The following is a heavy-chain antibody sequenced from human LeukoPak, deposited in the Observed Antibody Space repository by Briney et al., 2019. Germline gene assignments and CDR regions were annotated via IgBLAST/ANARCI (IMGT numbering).Heavy chain of an antibody. CDR2: ISYDGSNK. V-gene: IGHV3-30*04. CDR3: ARDAAAGAEY. CDR1: GFTFSSYA. Sequence: PGRSLRLSCAASGFTFSSYAMHWVRQAPGKGPEWVAVISYDGSNKYYADSVKGRFTISRDNSKNTLYLQMNSLRAEDTAVYYCARDAAAGAEYWGQGTLVTVSS. D-gene: IGHD6-13*01. J-gene: IGHJ4*02.